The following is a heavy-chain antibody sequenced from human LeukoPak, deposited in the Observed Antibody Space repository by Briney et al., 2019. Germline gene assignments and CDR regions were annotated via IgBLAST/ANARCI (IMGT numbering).Heavy chain of an antibody. Sequence: PSETLSLTCTVSGGSISSYYWNWMRQPPGKGLEWIGHIHYSGSTKYNPSLKSRVTISVDTSKNQFSLKLSSVTAADTAVYYCARWYSSGWAFDYWGQGTLVPVSS. CDR1: GGSISSYY. D-gene: IGHD6-19*01. J-gene: IGHJ4*02. CDR2: IHYSGST. V-gene: IGHV4-59*08. CDR3: ARWYSSGWAFDY.